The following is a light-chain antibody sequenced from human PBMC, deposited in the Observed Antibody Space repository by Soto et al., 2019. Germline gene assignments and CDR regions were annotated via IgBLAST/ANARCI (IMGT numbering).Light chain of an antibody. CDR3: SSFVTTNTLV. CDR1: SSDVGGSKY. CDR2: EVT. V-gene: IGLV2-14*01. Sequence: QSVLTQPASVSGSPGQSITISCTGSSSDVGGSKYVSWYQQRPGKAPKLMIFEVTNRPSGISNRFSGSKSGNTASLTISGLQTEDEADYYCSSFVTTNTLVFGGGTQLTVL. J-gene: IGLJ2*01.